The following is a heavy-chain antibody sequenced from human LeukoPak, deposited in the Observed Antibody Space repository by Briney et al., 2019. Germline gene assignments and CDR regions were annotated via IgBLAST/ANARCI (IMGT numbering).Heavy chain of an antibody. V-gene: IGHV4-34*01. CDR1: GGSFSGYY. CDR3: ARHSPVGIFYFDY. J-gene: IGHJ4*02. CDR2: INHSGST. Sequence: SETLSLTCAVYGGSFSGYYWSWIRQPPGKGLEWIGEINHSGSTYYNPSLKSRVTISVDTSKNQFSLKLSSVTAADTAVYYCARHSPVGIFYFDYWGQGTLVTVSS. D-gene: IGHD1-26*01.